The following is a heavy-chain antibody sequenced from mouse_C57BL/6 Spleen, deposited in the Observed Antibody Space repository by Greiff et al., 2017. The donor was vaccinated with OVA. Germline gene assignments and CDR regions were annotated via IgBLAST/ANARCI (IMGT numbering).Heavy chain of an antibody. Sequence: VQLQQSGPGLVAPSQSLSITCTVSGFSLTSYGVHWVRQPPGKGLEWLVVIWSDGSTTYNSALKSRLSISKDNSKSQVFLKMNSLQTDDTAMYYCARHAHYYGSSYYAMDYWGQGTSVTVSS. CDR3: ARHAHYYGSSYYAMDY. V-gene: IGHV2-6-1*01. D-gene: IGHD1-1*01. J-gene: IGHJ4*01. CDR2: IWSDGST. CDR1: GFSLTSYG.